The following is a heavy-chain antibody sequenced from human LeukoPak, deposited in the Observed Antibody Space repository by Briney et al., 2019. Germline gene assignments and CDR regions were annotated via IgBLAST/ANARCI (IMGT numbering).Heavy chain of an antibody. CDR3: ARDSLGPWGILTPFDY. D-gene: IGHD3-9*01. CDR1: GYTFTSYG. CDR2: ISAYNGNT. Sequence: GASVKVSCRASGYTFTSYGISWVRQAPGKGLEWMGWISAYNGNTNYAQKLQGRVTMTTDTSTSTAYMELRSLRSDDTAVYYCARDSLGPWGILTPFDYWGQGTLVTVSS. V-gene: IGHV1-18*04. J-gene: IGHJ4*02.